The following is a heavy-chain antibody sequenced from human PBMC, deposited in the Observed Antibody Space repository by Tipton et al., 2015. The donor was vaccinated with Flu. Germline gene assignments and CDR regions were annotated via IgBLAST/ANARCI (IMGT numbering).Heavy chain of an antibody. CDR2: VYYTGST. CDR1: GGSISSYY. Sequence: TLSLTCTVSGGSISSYYWTWIRQPPGKGLEWIGYVYYTGSTTYNPSLKSRVTMSLDTSKTHFSLKLTSVTATDTAVYYCATAGAGGYDFNWGQGTLVTVSS. CDR3: ATAGAGGYDFN. J-gene: IGHJ4*02. D-gene: IGHD5-12*01. V-gene: IGHV4-59*12.